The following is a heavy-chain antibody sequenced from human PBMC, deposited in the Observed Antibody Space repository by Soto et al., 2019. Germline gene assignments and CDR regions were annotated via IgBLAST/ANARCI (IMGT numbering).Heavy chain of an antibody. V-gene: IGHV1-24*01. CDR1: GYTLTELS. D-gene: IGHD6-19*01. J-gene: IGHJ6*03. Sequence: ASVKVSCKVSGYTLTELSMHWVRQAPGKGLEWMGGFDPEYGETIYAQKFQGRVTMTEDTSTDTAYKELSSLRSEDTAVYYCATRIAVAGTYYYYYYMDVWGKGTTVTVSS. CDR3: ATRIAVAGTYYYYYYMDV. CDR2: FDPEYGET.